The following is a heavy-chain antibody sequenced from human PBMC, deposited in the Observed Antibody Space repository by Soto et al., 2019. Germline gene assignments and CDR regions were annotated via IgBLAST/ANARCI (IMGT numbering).Heavy chain of an antibody. CDR1: GFTFSGYG. V-gene: IGHV3-30*18. CDR2: ISHDGSDK. J-gene: IGHJ4*02. CDR3: AKEDVWFAKDY. Sequence: GGSLRLSCVASGFTFSGYGMHWVRQAPGKGLEWLAVISHDGSDKYYADSVRGRFTISRDNSENTLYLQMNSLRPEDTAVYYCAKEDVWFAKDYWGQGTLVTSPQ. D-gene: IGHD3-10*01.